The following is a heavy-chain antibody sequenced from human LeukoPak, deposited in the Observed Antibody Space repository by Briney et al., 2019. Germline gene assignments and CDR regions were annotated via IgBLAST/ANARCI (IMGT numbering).Heavy chain of an antibody. CDR2: IKQDESEK. J-gene: IGHJ4*02. CDR1: GFTFSSYW. CDR3: ARQEARGYYYEGLDY. V-gene: IGHV3-7*01. Sequence: GGTLRLSCAASGFTFSSYWMSWVRQAPGKGLEWVANIKQDESEKYYVDSVKGRFTISRDNAKNSLYLQMNNLRPDDTAIYFCARQEARGYYYEGLDYWGQGNLVTVSS. D-gene: IGHD3-22*01.